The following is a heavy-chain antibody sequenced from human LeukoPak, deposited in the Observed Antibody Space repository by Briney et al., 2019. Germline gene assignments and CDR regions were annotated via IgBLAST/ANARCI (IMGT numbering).Heavy chain of an antibody. V-gene: IGHV1-18*01. Sequence: ASVKVSCKASGYTFTSYGISWVRQAPGQGLEWMGWISAYNGNTNYAQKPQGRVTITTDTSTSTAYMELRSLRSDDTAVYYCASSPGIATAGAPMRSDYCGQGTLVTVSS. CDR3: ASSPGIATAGAPMRSDY. J-gene: IGHJ4*02. D-gene: IGHD6-13*01. CDR1: GYTFTSYG. CDR2: ISAYNGNT.